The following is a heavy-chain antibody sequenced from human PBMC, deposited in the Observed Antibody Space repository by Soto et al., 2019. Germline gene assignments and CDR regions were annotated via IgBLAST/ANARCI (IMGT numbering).Heavy chain of an antibody. Sequence: GGSLRLSCAASGFTVSSNYMSWVRQAPGKGLEWVSVIYSGGSTYYADSVKGRFTISRDNSKNTLYLQMNSLRAEDTAVYYCARAPQTGDYYYGMDVWGQGTTVTVS. J-gene: IGHJ6*02. V-gene: IGHV3-53*01. CDR3: ARAPQTGDYYYGMDV. D-gene: IGHD2-8*02. CDR2: IYSGGST. CDR1: GFTVSSNY.